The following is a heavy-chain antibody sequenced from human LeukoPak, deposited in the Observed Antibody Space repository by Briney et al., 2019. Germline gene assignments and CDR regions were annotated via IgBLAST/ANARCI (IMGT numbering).Heavy chain of an antibody. D-gene: IGHD6-19*01. CDR3: ARDPNKYSSGWSGGTDY. Sequence: PGGSLRLSCAASGFTFSSYGMHWVRQALGKGLEWGAVIWYDGSNKYYADSVKGRFTISRDNSKNTLYLQMNSLRAEDTAVYYCARDPNKYSSGWSGGTDYWGQGTLVTVSS. CDR1: GFTFSSYG. V-gene: IGHV3-33*01. J-gene: IGHJ4*02. CDR2: IWYDGSNK.